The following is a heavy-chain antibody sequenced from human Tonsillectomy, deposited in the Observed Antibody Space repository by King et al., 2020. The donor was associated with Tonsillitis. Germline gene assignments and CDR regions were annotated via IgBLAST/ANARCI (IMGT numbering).Heavy chain of an antibody. Sequence: VQLVESGGGLVQPGGSLRLLCAASGLTFSSYSMNWGRQAPGKGLEWGAYISSTSGTIYYADSVKGRVTISRDNAKKSLYLQMNSLRAEDTAVYYCARDRKRGDYMDAFDSWGQGTMVTVPS. CDR3: ARDRKRGDYMDAFDS. CDR2: ISSTSGTI. J-gene: IGHJ3*02. V-gene: IGHV3-48*01. CDR1: GLTFSSYS. D-gene: IGHD4-11*01.